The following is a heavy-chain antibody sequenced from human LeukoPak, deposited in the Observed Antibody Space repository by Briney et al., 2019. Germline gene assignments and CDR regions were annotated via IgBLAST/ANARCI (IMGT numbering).Heavy chain of an antibody. CDR1: GGSFSGYY. J-gene: IGHJ4*02. CDR3: AREGCSSTSCPFSY. Sequence: SETLSLTCAVYGGSFSGYYWSWIRQPPGKGLEWIGEINHSGSTNYNPSLKSRVTISVDTSKNQFSLKLSSVTAADTAVYYCAREGCSSTSCPFSYWGQGTLVTVSS. D-gene: IGHD2-2*01. CDR2: INHSGST. V-gene: IGHV4-34*01.